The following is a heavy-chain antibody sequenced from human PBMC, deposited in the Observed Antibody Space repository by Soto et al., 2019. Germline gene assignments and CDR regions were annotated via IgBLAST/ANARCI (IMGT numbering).Heavy chain of an antibody. Sequence: GASVKVSCKASGYTFTIYAIHWVRQAPGQGLEWMGIINPSSGSTSYSQKFQGRVTMTRDTSTSTVYMELSSLRSEDTAVYYCARDTDDSYGRLMNYWGQGTLVTVSS. CDR3: ARDTDDSYGRLMNY. J-gene: IGHJ4*02. V-gene: IGHV1-46*01. CDR2: INPSSGST. CDR1: GYTFTIYA. D-gene: IGHD5-18*01.